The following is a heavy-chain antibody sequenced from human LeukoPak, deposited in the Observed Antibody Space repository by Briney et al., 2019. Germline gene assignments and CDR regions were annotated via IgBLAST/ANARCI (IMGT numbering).Heavy chain of an antibody. J-gene: IGHJ4*02. V-gene: IGHV3-23*01. Sequence: PGGSLRLSCAASGFTFSSYAMSWVRQAPGKGLEWVSAISGSGGSTYYADSVKGRFTISRDNSKNTLYLQMNSLRAEDTAVFYCAKCIVGATAPFDYWGQGTLVTVSS. CDR1: GFTFSSYA. D-gene: IGHD1-26*01. CDR3: AKCIVGATAPFDY. CDR2: ISGSGGST.